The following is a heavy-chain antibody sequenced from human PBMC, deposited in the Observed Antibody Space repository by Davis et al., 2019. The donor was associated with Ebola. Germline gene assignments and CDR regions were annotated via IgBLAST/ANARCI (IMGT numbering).Heavy chain of an antibody. CDR1: TGSFSGFY. CDR3: ARGRRYSYGPPRY. CDR2: INQSGNP. Sequence: SETLSLTCDVSTGSFSGFYWSWIRQSPGKGLEWIAEINQSGNPRYNPSLKSRVTISVDTSKNQFSLKLSSVTAADTAVYYCARGRRYSYGPPRYWGQGTLVTVSS. V-gene: IGHV4-34*01. D-gene: IGHD5-18*01. J-gene: IGHJ4*02.